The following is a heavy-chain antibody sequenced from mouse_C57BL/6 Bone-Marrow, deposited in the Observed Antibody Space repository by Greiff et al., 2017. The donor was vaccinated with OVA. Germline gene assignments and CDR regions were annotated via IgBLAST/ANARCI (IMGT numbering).Heavy chain of an antibody. V-gene: IGHV1-59*01. D-gene: IGHD2-2*01. CDR1: GYTFTSYW. CDR2: IDPSDSYT. CDR3: ARGHMVTRTWFAY. Sequence: VQLQQPGAELVRPGTSVKLSCKASGYTFTSYWMHWVKQRPGQGLEWIGVIDPSDSYTNYNQKFKGKATLTVDTSSSTAYMQLSSLTSEDSAVYYCARGHMVTRTWFAYWGQGTLVTVSA. J-gene: IGHJ3*01.